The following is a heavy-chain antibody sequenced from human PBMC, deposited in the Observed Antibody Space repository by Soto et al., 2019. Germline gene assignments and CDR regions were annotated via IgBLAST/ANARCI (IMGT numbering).Heavy chain of an antibody. CDR1: GYTFTSYG. Sequence: ASVKVSCKASGYTFTSYGISWVRQAPGQGLEWMGWISAYNGNTNYALKLQGRVTMTTDTSTSTAYMELRSLRSDDTAVYYCARVKNCSSTSCYIFYYYYGMDVWGQGTTVTVSS. V-gene: IGHV1-18*01. D-gene: IGHD2-2*02. CDR2: ISAYNGNT. CDR3: ARVKNCSSTSCYIFYYYYGMDV. J-gene: IGHJ6*02.